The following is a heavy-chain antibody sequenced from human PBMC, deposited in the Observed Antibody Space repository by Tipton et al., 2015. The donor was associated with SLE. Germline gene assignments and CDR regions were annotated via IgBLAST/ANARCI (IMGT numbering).Heavy chain of an antibody. Sequence: RSLRLSCTASGFTFGDYAMSWFRQAPGKGLEWVGFIRSKAYGGTTEYAASVKGRFTISRDDSKSIAYLQMNSLKTEDTAVYYCTRLFRDSGGYQAFDYWGQGTLVTVSS. CDR2: IRSKAYGGTT. D-gene: IGHD1-26*01. J-gene: IGHJ4*02. V-gene: IGHV3-49*03. CDR1: GFTFGDYA. CDR3: TRLFRDSGGYQAFDY.